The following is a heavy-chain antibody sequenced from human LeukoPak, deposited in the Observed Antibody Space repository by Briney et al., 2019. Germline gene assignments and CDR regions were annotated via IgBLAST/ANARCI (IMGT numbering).Heavy chain of an antibody. CDR1: GGSFSGYY. CDR3: ARVYGGNSVFPDY. V-gene: IGHV4-34*01. Sequence: ASETLSLTCAVYGGSFSGYYWSWIRQPPGKGLEWIGEINHSGSTNYNPSLKSRVTISVDTSKNQFSLKLSSVTAADTAVYYCARVYGGNSVFPDYWGQGTLVTVSS. D-gene: IGHD4-23*01. CDR2: INHSGST. J-gene: IGHJ4*02.